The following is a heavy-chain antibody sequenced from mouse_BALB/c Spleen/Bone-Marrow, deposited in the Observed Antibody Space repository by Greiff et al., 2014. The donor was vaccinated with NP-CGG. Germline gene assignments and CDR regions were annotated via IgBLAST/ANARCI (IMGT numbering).Heavy chain of an antibody. CDR3: ASYYYGSSSFAY. Sequence: EVQLQQSGAELVKPGASVKLSCTASGFNIKYTYMHWVKQRPEQGLEWIGRIDPANGNTKYDPKFQGKATITADTSSNTAYLQLSSLTSEDTAVYYCASYYYGSSSFAYWGQGTLVTVSA. J-gene: IGHJ3*01. CDR1: GFNIKYTY. D-gene: IGHD1-1*01. CDR2: IDPANGNT. V-gene: IGHV14-3*02.